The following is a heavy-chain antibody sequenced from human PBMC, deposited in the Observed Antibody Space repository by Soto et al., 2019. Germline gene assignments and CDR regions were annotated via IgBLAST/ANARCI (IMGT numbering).Heavy chain of an antibody. CDR1: GVTSRSYN. J-gene: IGHJ5*02. D-gene: IGHD2-2*01. Sequence: GGCLTLACAAAGVTSRSYNMGWARRAEGEELECVSAISGSGGSTYYADSVKGRFTISRDNSKNTLYLQMNILRDKATDVYCCATDPPCSTAVPTPNWFGPCGQRNPVAVTS. CDR3: ATDPPCSTAVPTPNWFGP. V-gene: IGHV3-23*01. CDR2: ISGSGGST.